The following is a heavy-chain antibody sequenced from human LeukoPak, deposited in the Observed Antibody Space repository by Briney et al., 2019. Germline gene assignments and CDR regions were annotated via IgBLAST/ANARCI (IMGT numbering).Heavy chain of an antibody. CDR3: ARIAIAAAGSRDY. CDR1: GGTFSSYA. CDR2: MNPNSGNT. D-gene: IGHD6-13*01. Sequence: ASVKVSCKASGGTFSSYAINWVRQATGQGLEWMGWMNPNSGNTGYAQKFQGRVTMTRNTSISTAYMELSSLRSEDTAVYYCARIAIAAAGSRDYWGQGTLVTVSS. V-gene: IGHV1-8*02. J-gene: IGHJ4*02.